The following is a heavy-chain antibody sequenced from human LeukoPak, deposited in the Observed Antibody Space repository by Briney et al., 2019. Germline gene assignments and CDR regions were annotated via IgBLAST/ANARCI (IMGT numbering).Heavy chain of an antibody. CDR1: GFTFSSYS. V-gene: IGHV3-21*01. D-gene: IGHD3-22*01. J-gene: IGHJ4*02. CDR3: ARDDLYYYDSSGYPDY. CDR2: ISSSSSYI. Sequence: GGSLGLSCAASGFTFSSYSMNWVRQAPGKGLEWVSSISSSSSYIYYADSVKGRFTISRDNAKNSLYLQMNSLRAEDTAVYYCARDDLYYYDSSGYPDYWGQGTLVTVSS.